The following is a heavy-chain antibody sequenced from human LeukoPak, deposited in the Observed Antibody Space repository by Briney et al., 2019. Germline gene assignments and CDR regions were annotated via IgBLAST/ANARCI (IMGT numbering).Heavy chain of an antibody. CDR3: ARINLPGGTNWFDP. Sequence: SETLSLTCAVPGGSINSGSYYWSWIRQPAGKDLEWIGRIYASGSTHYNPSLKSRVTISLDTSKNQFSLKLRSVTASDTAVYYCARINLPGGTNWFDPWGQGTLVTVSS. V-gene: IGHV4-61*02. J-gene: IGHJ5*02. CDR1: GGSINSGSYY. D-gene: IGHD7-27*01. CDR2: IYASGST.